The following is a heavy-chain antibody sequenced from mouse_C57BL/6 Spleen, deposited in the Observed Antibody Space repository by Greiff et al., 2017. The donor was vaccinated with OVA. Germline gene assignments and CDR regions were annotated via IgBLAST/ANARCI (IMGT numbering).Heavy chain of an antibody. CDR2: IRSKSSNYAT. D-gene: IGHD1-1*01. CDR1: GFTFNTYA. V-gene: IGHV10-3*01. CDR3: VREGPYYGSSFWYFDV. J-gene: IGHJ1*03. Sequence: EVKLVESGGGLVQPKGSLKLSCAASGFTFNTYAMHWVRQAPGKGLEWVARIRSKSSNYATYYADSVKDRFTISRADSQSMLYLQMNNMKTEDTAMYYCVREGPYYGSSFWYFDVWGTGTTVTVSS.